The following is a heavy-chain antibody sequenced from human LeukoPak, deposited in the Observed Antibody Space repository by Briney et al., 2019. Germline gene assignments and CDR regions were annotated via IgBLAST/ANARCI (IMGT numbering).Heavy chain of an antibody. CDR2: ISGSGGSA. D-gene: IGHD6-19*01. CDR3: AKDLFVAVAGD. V-gene: IGHV3-23*01. Sequence: GGSLRLSCGVSGFTFSSYAMSWVRQAPGKGLEWVSGISGSGGSAYYADSVKGRFTISRDNSKNTLYLQMNSLRAEDTAVYYCAKDLFVAVAGDWGQGTLVTVSS. J-gene: IGHJ4*02. CDR1: GFTFSSYA.